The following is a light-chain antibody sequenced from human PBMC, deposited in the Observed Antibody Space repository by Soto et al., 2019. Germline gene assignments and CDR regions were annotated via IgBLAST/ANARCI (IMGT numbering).Light chain of an antibody. Sequence: EIVLTQSPGTLSLSPGERATLSCRASQSVSSSYLAWYQQKPGQAPRLLIYGSSSRATGIPDRCSGSGSGTDFTLTIISLEPEDFAVYYCQQYSSSPLTFGQGTKVEIK. CDR2: GSS. V-gene: IGKV3-20*01. CDR1: QSVSSSY. J-gene: IGKJ1*01. CDR3: QQYSSSPLT.